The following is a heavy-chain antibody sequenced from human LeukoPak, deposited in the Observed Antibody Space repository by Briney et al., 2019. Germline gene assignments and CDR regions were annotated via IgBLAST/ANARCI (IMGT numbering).Heavy chain of an antibody. CDR1: GFTFSSYA. Sequence: PGRSLRLSCAASGFTFSSYAMHWVRQATGKGLEWVAVISYDGSNKYYADSVKGRFTISRDNSKNTLYLQMNSLRAEDTAVYYCERERYSSSWNHFDYWGQRTLVTVSS. D-gene: IGHD6-13*01. V-gene: IGHV3-30-3*01. J-gene: IGHJ4*02. CDR3: ERERYSSSWNHFDY. CDR2: ISYDGSNK.